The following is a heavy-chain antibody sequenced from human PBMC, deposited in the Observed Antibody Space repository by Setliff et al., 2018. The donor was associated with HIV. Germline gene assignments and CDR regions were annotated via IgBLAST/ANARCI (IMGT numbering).Heavy chain of an antibody. V-gene: IGHV4-39*01. CDR2: IYYSGST. J-gene: IGHJ6*03. Sequence: PSETLSLTCTVSGGSIISSTYFWGWIRQPPGKGLECIGNIYYSGSTSYNPSLKSRVTISVDTSKNQFSLKLSSVTAADTAVYYCARGRNYGSPYFYYMDVWATGTTVTVSS. D-gene: IGHD3-10*01. CDR1: GGSIISSTYF. CDR3: ARGRNYGSPYFYYMDV.